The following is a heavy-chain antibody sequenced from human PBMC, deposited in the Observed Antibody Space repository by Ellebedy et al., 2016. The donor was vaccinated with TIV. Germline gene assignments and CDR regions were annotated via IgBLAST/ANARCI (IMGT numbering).Heavy chain of an antibody. V-gene: IGHV3-9*01. CDR3: VKDMNAGGADV. D-gene: IGHD2-2*01. Sequence: PGGSLRLSCAASGLTFYEHAMHRVRQAPGKGLEWVSGILWNSERIGYADSVKGRFTISRDHAKNSLYLQIDSLRAEDTALYYCVKDMNAGGADVWGQGTMVTVSS. CDR2: ILWNSERI. CDR1: GLTFYEHA. J-gene: IGHJ6*02.